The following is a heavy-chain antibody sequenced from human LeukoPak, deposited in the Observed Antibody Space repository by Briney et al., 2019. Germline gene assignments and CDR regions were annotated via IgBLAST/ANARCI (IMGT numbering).Heavy chain of an antibody. CDR2: IYSGGST. D-gene: IGHD3-10*01. Sequence: GGSLRLSCAASGFTVSSNYMSWVRQAPGRGLEWVSVIYSGGSTYYADSVKGRFTISRDNSKNTLFPQMNSLRAGDTAVYYCARGTVTMVDYWGQGTLVTVSS. CDR3: ARGTVTMVDY. V-gene: IGHV3-66*01. J-gene: IGHJ4*02. CDR1: GFTVSSNY.